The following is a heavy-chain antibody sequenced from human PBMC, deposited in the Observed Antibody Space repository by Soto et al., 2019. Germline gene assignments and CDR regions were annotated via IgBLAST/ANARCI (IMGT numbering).Heavy chain of an antibody. CDR3: ARVVGAPNWFDP. V-gene: IGHV3-72*01. CDR1: GFTFSDHQ. J-gene: IGHJ5*02. D-gene: IGHD1-26*01. Sequence: EVQLVESGGGLVQPGGSLRLSCAASGFTFSDHQMDWVRQAPGMGLEWVGRSRNKANSYTTEYAASVKGRFTISRDDSKNSLYLQMNSLKIEDTAVYYCARVVGAPNWFDPWGQGTLVTVSS. CDR2: SRNKANSYTT.